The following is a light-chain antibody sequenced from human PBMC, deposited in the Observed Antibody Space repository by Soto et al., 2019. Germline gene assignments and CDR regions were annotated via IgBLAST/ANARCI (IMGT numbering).Light chain of an antibody. CDR1: QSVSSGY. CDR3: QQYGSSPA. J-gene: IGKJ4*01. CDR2: GAS. Sequence: EIVLTQSPGTLSLSPGERATLSCSASQSVSSGYLAWYQQKPGQAPRLLIYGASSRATGIPDRFSGSGSGTDFTLTISRLEPEDFALYYCQQYGSSPAFGGGTKVEIK. V-gene: IGKV3-20*01.